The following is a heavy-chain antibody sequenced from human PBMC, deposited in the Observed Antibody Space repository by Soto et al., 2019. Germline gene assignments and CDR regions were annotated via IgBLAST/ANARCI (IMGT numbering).Heavy chain of an antibody. D-gene: IGHD3-16*02. CDR2: IYYSGST. Sequence: QLQLQESGPGLVKPSETLSLTCTVSGGSISSSSYYWGWIRQPPGKGLEWIGSIYYSGSTYYNPSLKSRVTISVDTSKNQFSLKLSSVTAADTAVYYCARHAGTFGGVIVYHPSGRYINWFDPWGQGTLVTVSS. V-gene: IGHV4-39*01. CDR3: ARHAGTFGGVIVYHPSGRYINWFDP. J-gene: IGHJ5*02. CDR1: GGSISSSSYY.